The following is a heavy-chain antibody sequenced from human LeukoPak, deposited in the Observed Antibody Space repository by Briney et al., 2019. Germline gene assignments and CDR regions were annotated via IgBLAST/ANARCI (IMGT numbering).Heavy chain of an antibody. CDR2: ISSTSDYI. J-gene: IGHJ4*02. CDR1: GFTFSDYD. V-gene: IGHV3-21*01. D-gene: IGHD4-11*01. Sequence: GGSLRLSCAASGFTFSDYDMNWVRQAPGKGLEWVSSISSTSDYIYYADSLKGRFTISRDHADNSLYLQMNSLRVEDTAVYYCARGPSTTLTTKWGQGTLVTVSS. CDR3: ARGPSTTLTTK.